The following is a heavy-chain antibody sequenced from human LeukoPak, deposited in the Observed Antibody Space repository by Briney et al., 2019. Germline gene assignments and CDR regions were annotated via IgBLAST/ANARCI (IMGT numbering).Heavy chain of an antibody. CDR2: ISGSGGST. V-gene: IGHV3-23*01. CDR3: AKDGDSGRYFDY. D-gene: IGHD1-26*01. Sequence: GGSLRLSCAASGFTFSSYGMHWVRQAPGKGLEWVSAISGSGGSTYYADSVKGRFTISRDNSKNTLYLQMNSLRAEDTAVYYCAKDGDSGRYFDYWGQGTLVTVSS. CDR1: GFTFSSYG. J-gene: IGHJ4*02.